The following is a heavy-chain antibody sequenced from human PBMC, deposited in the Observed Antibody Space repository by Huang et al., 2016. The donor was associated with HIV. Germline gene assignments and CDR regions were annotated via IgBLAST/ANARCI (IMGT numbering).Heavy chain of an antibody. CDR3: ARILMYYNSSGYGFDY. J-gene: IGHJ4*02. Sequence: QVQLQQWGAGLLKPSETLSLTCAVYGGSFSGYYWSWIRQPPGKGLEWIGEINHSGSTNSDPSLKRRVTISVDTSKNQFSLKLSSVTAADTAVYYCARILMYYNSSGYGFDYWGQGTLVTVSS. CDR1: GGSFSGYY. CDR2: INHSGST. D-gene: IGHD3-22*01. V-gene: IGHV4-34*01.